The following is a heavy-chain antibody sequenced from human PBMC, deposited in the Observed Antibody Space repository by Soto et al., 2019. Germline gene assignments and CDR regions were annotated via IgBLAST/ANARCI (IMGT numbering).Heavy chain of an antibody. D-gene: IGHD2-21*01. CDR2: FDPEDGET. CDR3: ATARPVSPEVISPLFDY. Sequence: ASVKVSCKVSGYTLTELSMHWGRQAPGKGLEWMGGFDPEDGETTYAQKCQGRVTMTEDTSTDTAYMELSSLRSEDTAVYYSATARPVSPEVISPLFDYWGQGNLVTVSS. CDR1: GYTLTELS. J-gene: IGHJ4*02. V-gene: IGHV1-24*01.